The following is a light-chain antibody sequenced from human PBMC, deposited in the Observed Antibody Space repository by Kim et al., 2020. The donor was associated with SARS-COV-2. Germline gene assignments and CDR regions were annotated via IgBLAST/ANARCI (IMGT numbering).Light chain of an antibody. CDR1: QSVSSSY. Sequence: EIVLTQSPGTLSLSPGERATLSCRVSQSVSSSYLAWYQQKPGQAPRLLIYGASSRATGIPDRFSGSGSGTDFTLTISRLEPEDFAVYYCQQYGSSPPGGTFGGGTKVDIK. V-gene: IGKV3-20*01. CDR2: GAS. CDR3: QQYGSSPPGGT. J-gene: IGKJ4*01.